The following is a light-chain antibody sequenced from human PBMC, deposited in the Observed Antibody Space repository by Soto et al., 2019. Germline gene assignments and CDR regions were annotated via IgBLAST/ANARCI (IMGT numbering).Light chain of an antibody. V-gene: IGKV3-15*01. Sequence: ELVMTQSPATLSVSAGDRATHSCRGSQSVSSNLAWYQQKPGQAPRLLIYGAYTRATGIPARFSGSGSGTEFTPTISSLQSEDFAVYYCQQYGSSPTWTFGQGTKVDIK. CDR2: GAY. J-gene: IGKJ1*01. CDR1: QSVSSN. CDR3: QQYGSSPTWT.